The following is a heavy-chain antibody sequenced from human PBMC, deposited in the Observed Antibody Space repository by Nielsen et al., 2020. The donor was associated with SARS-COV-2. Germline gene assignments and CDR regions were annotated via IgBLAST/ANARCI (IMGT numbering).Heavy chain of an antibody. D-gene: IGHD6-13*01. CDR3: ATLPGYSSSWGSYYYYGMDV. J-gene: IGHJ6*02. CDR2: ISSSSSYI. Sequence: WIRQPPGKGLEWVSSISSSSSYIYYADSVKGRFTISRDNAKNSLYLQMNSLRAEDTALYYCATLPGYSSSWGSYYYYGMDVWGQGTTVTVSS. V-gene: IGHV3-21*04.